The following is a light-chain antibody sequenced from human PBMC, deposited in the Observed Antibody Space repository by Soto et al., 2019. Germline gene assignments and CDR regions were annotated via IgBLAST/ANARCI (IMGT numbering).Light chain of an antibody. CDR1: QSVSNNY. Sequence: EIVLTQSPGTLSLSPGEGATLSCRASQSVSNNYLAWYQQKPGQAPRLLIYGASNRATGIPDRFSGSGSGTDFTLTISRLEPEDFAVYYCQQYSSSRTFGQGTKVGI. V-gene: IGKV3-20*01. J-gene: IGKJ1*01. CDR3: QQYSSSRT. CDR2: GAS.